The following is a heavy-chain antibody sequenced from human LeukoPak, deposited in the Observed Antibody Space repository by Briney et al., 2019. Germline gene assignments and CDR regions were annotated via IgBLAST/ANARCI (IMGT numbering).Heavy chain of an antibody. D-gene: IGHD3-16*01. J-gene: IGHJ4*02. V-gene: IGHV4-34*01. CDR2: INHSGST. CDR1: GGSFSGYY. CDR3: ARIKIDYAPITLRPIYYFDY. Sequence: SETLSLTCAVYGGSFSGYYWSWIRQPPGKGLEWIGEINHSGSTNYNPSLKSRVTISVDTSKNQFSLDLTSVTAAGTAVYYCARIKIDYAPITLRPIYYFDYWGQGTLVTVSS.